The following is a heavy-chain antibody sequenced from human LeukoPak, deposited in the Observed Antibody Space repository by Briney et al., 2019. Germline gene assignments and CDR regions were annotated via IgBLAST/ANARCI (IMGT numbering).Heavy chain of an antibody. CDR3: AKQTAGGDFDY. CDR2: IWYDGSNK. Sequence: PGGSLRLSCAASGFTFSSYGMHWVRQAPGKGLEWVAVIWYDGSNKYYADSVKGRFTISRDNSKNTLYLQMNSLRAEDTAVYYCAKQTAGGDFDYWGQGTLVTVSS. CDR1: GFTFSSYG. D-gene: IGHD6-13*01. V-gene: IGHV3-33*06. J-gene: IGHJ4*02.